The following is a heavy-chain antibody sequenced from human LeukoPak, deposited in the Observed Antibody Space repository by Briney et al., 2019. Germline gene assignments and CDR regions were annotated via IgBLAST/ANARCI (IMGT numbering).Heavy chain of an antibody. V-gene: IGHV4-59*08. Sequence: SETLSLTCTVSGGSIFSYYWSWIRQPPGKGLEWMGYIYYSGSTNYNPSLKSRVTISVDTSRNQFSLRVSSVTAADTAVYYCARHLNNCGDDCYIFDYWGQGTLVTVSS. CDR1: GGSIFSYY. D-gene: IGHD2-21*01. CDR3: ARHLNNCGDDCYIFDY. J-gene: IGHJ4*02. CDR2: IYYSGST.